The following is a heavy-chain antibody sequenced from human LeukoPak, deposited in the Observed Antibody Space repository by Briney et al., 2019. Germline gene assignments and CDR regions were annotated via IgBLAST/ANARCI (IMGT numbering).Heavy chain of an antibody. Sequence: SETLSLTCTVSGGSISSYYWSWIRQPPGKGLEWIGYIYYSGSTNYNPSLKSRVTISVDTSKNQFSLKLTSVTAADTAVYYCARQVTTALDYWGQGTLVIVSS. CDR2: IYYSGST. CDR1: GGSISSYY. V-gene: IGHV4-59*01. J-gene: IGHJ4*02. D-gene: IGHD4-17*01. CDR3: ARQVTTALDY.